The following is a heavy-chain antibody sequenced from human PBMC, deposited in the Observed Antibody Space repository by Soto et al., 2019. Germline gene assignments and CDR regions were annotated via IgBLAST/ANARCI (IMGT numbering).Heavy chain of an antibody. CDR2: ISGSGGST. D-gene: IGHD1-26*01. CDR3: AKDNVSIVGATGAFY. V-gene: IGHV3-23*01. Sequence: GGSLRLSCTASGFTFSSYAMSWVRQAPGKGLEWVSAISGSGGSTYYADSVKGRFTISRDNSKNTLYLQMNSLRAEDTAVYYCAKDNVSIVGATGAFYWGQGTLVTVSS. J-gene: IGHJ4*02. CDR1: GFTFSSYA.